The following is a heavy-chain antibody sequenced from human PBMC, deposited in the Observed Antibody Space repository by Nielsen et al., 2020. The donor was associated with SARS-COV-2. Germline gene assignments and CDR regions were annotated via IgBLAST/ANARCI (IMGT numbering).Heavy chain of an antibody. V-gene: IGHV4-39*07. D-gene: IGHD2-15*01. CDR2: IYYSGST. J-gene: IGHJ4*02. CDR1: GGSISSYY. CDR3: ARDLRDIVVVVAAS. Sequence: SETLSLTCTVSGGSISSYYWGWIRQPPGKGLEWIGSIYYSGSTYYNPSLKSRVTISVDTSKNQFSLKLSSVTAADTAVYYCARDLRDIVVVVAASWGQGTLVTVSS.